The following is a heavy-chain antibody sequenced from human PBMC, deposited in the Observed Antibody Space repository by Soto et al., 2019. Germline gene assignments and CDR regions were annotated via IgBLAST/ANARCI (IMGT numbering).Heavy chain of an antibody. CDR3: ARAGAADYDFWSGSYFQH. Sequence: QVQLVQSGAEVKKPGASVKVSCKASGYTFTSYGISWVRQAPGQGLEWWGGISAYNGNTNYAQKLQGRVTMTTDTSTSTAYMELRSLRSDDTAVYYCARAGAADYDFWSGSYFQHWGQGTLVTVSS. V-gene: IGHV1-18*01. CDR1: GYTFTSYG. D-gene: IGHD3-3*01. J-gene: IGHJ1*01. CDR2: ISAYNGNT.